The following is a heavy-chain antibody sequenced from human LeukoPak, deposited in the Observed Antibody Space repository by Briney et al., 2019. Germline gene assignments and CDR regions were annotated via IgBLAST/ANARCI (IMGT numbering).Heavy chain of an antibody. J-gene: IGHJ6*02. CDR1: GESFSHYY. V-gene: IGHV4-34*01. D-gene: IGHD5-24*01. CDR3: ATQGYNNQTMDV. Sequence: SETLSLTCAVSGESFSHYYWSWLRQTPGKGLEWIGEINHRGTTNYNPSLKSRVAISIDTSRNQFSLQVTSVTAADTAAYYCATQGYNNQTMDVWGQGTTVTVSS. CDR2: INHRGTT.